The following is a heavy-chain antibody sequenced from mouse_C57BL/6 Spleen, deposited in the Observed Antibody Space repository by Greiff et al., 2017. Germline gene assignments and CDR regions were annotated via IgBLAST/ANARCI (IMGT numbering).Heavy chain of an antibody. Sequence: QVKLQQPGAELVKPGASVKLSCKASGYTFTSYWMHWVKQRPGQGLEWIGMIHPNSGSTNYNEKFKSKATLTVDKSSITAYMKLSSLTSEDSAVYYCARNGGADGYDYWGQGTTLTVSS. CDR2: IHPNSGST. CDR3: ARNGGADGYDY. J-gene: IGHJ2*01. D-gene: IGHD2-3*01. CDR1: GYTFTSYW. V-gene: IGHV1-64*01.